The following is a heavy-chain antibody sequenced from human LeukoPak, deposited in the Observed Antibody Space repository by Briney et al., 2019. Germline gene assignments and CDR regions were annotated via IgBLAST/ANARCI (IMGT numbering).Heavy chain of an antibody. CDR1: GFSFDFSGYA. CDR3: AKGSIYGDYGDFDH. V-gene: IGHV3-23*05. J-gene: IGHJ4*02. CDR2: INGIGTSL. D-gene: IGHD4-17*01. Sequence: PGGSLRLSCAASGFSFDFSGYAMSWVRQAPGEGLEWVSGINGIGTSLYYADSAKGRFTISRDNSDNTLHLQMNSLRADDTAVYYCAKGSIYGDYGDFDHWGQGTLVTVSS.